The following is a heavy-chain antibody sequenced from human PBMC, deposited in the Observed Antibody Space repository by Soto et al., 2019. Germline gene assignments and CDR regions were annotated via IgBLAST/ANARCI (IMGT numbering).Heavy chain of an antibody. D-gene: IGHD2-15*01. CDR2: IIPIFGTA. J-gene: IGHJ6*02. V-gene: IGHV1-69*12. CDR3: ARDHSGSCYGAGSLCGMDV. CDR1: GGTFSSYA. Sequence: QVQLVQSGGEVKKPGSSVKVSCKASGGTFSSYAISWVRQAPGQGLEWMGGIIPIFGTANYAQKFQGRVTITADESTSTAYMELSSLRSEDTAVYYCARDHSGSCYGAGSLCGMDVWGQGTTVTVSS.